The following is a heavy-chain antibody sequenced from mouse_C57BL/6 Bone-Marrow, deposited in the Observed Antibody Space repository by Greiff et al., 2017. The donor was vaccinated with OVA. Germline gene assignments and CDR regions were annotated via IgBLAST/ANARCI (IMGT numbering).Heavy chain of an antibody. CDR2: SRNKANDYTT. CDR1: GFTFSDFY. V-gene: IGHV7-1*01. J-gene: IGHJ1*03. CDR3: ARDAGYYYGSSPHWYFDV. Sequence: EVKLVESGGGLVQSGRSLRLSCATSGFTFSDFYMEWVRQAPGKGLEWIAASRNKANDYTTEYSASVKGRFIVSRDTSQSILYLQMNALRAEDTAIYYCARDAGYYYGSSPHWYFDVWGTGTTVTVSS. D-gene: IGHD1-1*01.